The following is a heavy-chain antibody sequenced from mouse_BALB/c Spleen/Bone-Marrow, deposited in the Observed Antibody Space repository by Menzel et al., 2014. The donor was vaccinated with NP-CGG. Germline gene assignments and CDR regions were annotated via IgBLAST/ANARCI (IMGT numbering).Heavy chain of an antibody. CDR1: GYTFSSYW. J-gene: IGHJ3*01. CDR3: ARGNYGSSPWFAY. Sequence: LVESGAELMKPGASVKISCKATGYTFSSYWIEWVKQRPEHGLEWIGEILPGSGSTNYNEKFKGKATFTADTSSNSAYMQLSSLTSEDSAVYYCARGNYGSSPWFAYWGQGTLVTVSA. D-gene: IGHD1-1*01. CDR2: ILPGSGST. V-gene: IGHV1-9*01.